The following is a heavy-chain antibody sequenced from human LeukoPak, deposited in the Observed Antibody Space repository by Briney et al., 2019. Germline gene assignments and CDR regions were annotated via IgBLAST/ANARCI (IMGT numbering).Heavy chain of an antibody. CDR2: ISAYNGNT. V-gene: IGHV1-18*01. Sequence: GASVKVSCKASGYRFISHGISWVRQAPGQGLEWIGWISAYNGNTSYAQKLQGRVTMTTDTTTSTAYMELSSLRSEDTAVYYCARDHSITIFDYWGQGTLVTVSS. J-gene: IGHJ4*02. CDR1: GYRFISHG. D-gene: IGHD3-10*01. CDR3: ARDHSITIFDY.